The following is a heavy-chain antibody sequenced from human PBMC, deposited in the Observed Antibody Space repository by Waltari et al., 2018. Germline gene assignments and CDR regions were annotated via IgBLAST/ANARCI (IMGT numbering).Heavy chain of an antibody. CDR2: INHSGST. CDR3: ARDGYNQQDTQRGDY. D-gene: IGHD5-12*01. Sequence: QVQLQQWGAGLLKPSETLSLTCAVYGGSFSGYYWRWIRQPPGKGLEWIGEINHSGSTNYNPSLKSRVTISVDTSKNQFSLKLSSVTAADTAVYYCARDGYNQQDTQRGDYWGQGTLVTVSS. J-gene: IGHJ4*02. V-gene: IGHV4-34*01. CDR1: GGSFSGYY.